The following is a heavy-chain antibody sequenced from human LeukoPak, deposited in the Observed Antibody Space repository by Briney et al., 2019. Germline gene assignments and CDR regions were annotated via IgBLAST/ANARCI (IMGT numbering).Heavy chain of an antibody. CDR1: GFTFNSYA. D-gene: IGHD3-10*01. Sequence: PGGSLRLSCAASGFTFNSYAMSWVRQAPGKGLEWVSAISPSGTDTYYADSVKGRFTISRDNSKNTLFLQMSSLRAEDSAAYYCAKRGGYETMAAFDYWGQGTLVTVSS. CDR3: AKRGGYETMAAFDY. CDR2: ISPSGTDT. J-gene: IGHJ4*02. V-gene: IGHV3-23*01.